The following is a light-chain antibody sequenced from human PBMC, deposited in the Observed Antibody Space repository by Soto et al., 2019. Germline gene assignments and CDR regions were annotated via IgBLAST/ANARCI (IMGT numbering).Light chain of an antibody. Sequence: QSALTQPASVSGSPGQSITNSCTGTSSDDGGYNYVSWYQQHPGKAPKLIIYEVSNRPSGVSNRFSGSKSGNTASLTISGLQAEDEADYYCNSYTSKSTGVFGTGTKLTVL. CDR1: SSDDGGYNY. V-gene: IGLV2-14*01. J-gene: IGLJ1*01. CDR2: EVS. CDR3: NSYTSKSTGV.